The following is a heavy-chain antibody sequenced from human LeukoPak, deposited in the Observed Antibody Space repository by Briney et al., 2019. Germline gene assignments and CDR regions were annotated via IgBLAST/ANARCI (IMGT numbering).Heavy chain of an antibody. J-gene: IGHJ6*02. V-gene: IGHV3-53*01. CDR1: GFTVSSNY. CDR2: IYSGGST. CDR3: AKDPSAGPPTNYYYYYGMDV. Sequence: GGSLRLSCAASGFTVSSNYMSWVRQAPGKGLKWVSVIYSGGSTYYADSVKGRSTISRDNSKNTLYLQMNSLRAEDTAVYYCAKDPSAGPPTNYYYYYGMDVWGQGTTVTVSS.